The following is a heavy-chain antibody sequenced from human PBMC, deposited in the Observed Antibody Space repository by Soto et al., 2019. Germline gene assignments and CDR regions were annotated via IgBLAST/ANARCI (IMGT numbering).Heavy chain of an antibody. CDR3: SRSADSSSSHSLGYYGMDV. CDR1: GFTFSDHY. CDR2: SLNKANSYTA. J-gene: IGHJ6*02. Sequence: EVQLVQSGGGLVQPGGSLRLSCATSGFTFSDHYMDWVRQAPGKGLEWLGRSLNKANSYTAEYAASVRARFVISRDDSRSTLYLHMNSLNTEDTAVYYCSRSADSSSSHSLGYYGMDVWGQGTTVIVSS. V-gene: IGHV3-72*01. D-gene: IGHD2-2*01.